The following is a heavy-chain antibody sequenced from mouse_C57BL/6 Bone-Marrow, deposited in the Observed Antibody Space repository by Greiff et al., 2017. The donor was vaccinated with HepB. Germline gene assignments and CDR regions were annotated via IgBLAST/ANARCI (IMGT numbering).Heavy chain of an antibody. J-gene: IGHJ2*01. D-gene: IGHD2-5*01. CDR2: INYDGSST. CDR3: AREGYYSNYPYFDY. CDR1: GFTFSDYY. V-gene: IGHV5-16*01. Sequence: EVKLVESEGGLVQPGSSMKLSCTASGFTFSDYYMAWVRQVPEKGLEWVANINYDGSSTYYLDSLKSRFIISRDNAKNILYLQMSSLKSEDTATYYCAREGYYSNYPYFDYWGQGTTLTVSS.